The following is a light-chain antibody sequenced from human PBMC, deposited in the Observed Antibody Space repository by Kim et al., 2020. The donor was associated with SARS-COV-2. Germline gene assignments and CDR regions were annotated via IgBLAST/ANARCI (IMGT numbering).Light chain of an antibody. Sequence: FGRNTRITCHGGRLRIYYARCDQQKPGQAPLLVIYVKNTRPSGIPDRFSGSSSGNTASLTITGAQAEDEADYYCNSRDSSGNHVVFGGGTQLTVL. V-gene: IGLV3-19*01. CDR2: VKN. CDR1: RLRIYY. J-gene: IGLJ2*01. CDR3: NSRDSSGNHVV.